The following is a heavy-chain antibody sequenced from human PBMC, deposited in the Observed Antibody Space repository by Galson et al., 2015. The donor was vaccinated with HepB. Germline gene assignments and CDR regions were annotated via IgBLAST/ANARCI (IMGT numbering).Heavy chain of an antibody. CDR3: AKDPLGEQQLVWYFDL. CDR2: ISGSGGST. D-gene: IGHD6-13*01. CDR1: GFTFSSYA. Sequence: SLRLSCAASGFTFSSYAMSWVRQAPGKGLEWVSAISGSGGSTYYADSVKGRFTISRDNSKNTLYLQMNSLRAEDTAVYYCAKDPLGEQQLVWYFDLWGRGTLVTVSS. J-gene: IGHJ2*01. V-gene: IGHV3-23*01.